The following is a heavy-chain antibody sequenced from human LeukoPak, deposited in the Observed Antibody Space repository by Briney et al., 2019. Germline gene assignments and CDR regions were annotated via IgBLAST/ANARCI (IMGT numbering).Heavy chain of an antibody. CDR1: GGSISSSSYY. V-gene: IGHV4-39*02. CDR2: IYYSGST. CDR3: ARGYTSRFWYFDL. Sequence: SETLCLTCTVSGGSISSSSYYWGWIRQPPGKGLEWIGSIYYSGSTYYNPSLISRVTISVDTSKNQFSLKLNSVTAADTAVYYCARGYTSRFWYFDLWGRGTLVTVSS. J-gene: IGHJ2*01. D-gene: IGHD5-18*01.